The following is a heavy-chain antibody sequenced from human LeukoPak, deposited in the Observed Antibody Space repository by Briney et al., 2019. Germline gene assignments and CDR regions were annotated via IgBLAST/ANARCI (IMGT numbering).Heavy chain of an antibody. D-gene: IGHD5-24*01. V-gene: IGHV4-34*01. CDR2: INHSGST. Sequence: SETLSLTCAVYGGSFSGYYWSWIRQPPGKGLEWIGEINHSGSTDYNPSLKSRVTMSVDTSKNQFSLKLSSVTAADTAVYYCARGRRDGYNGPWYIDLWGRGTLVTVSS. CDR1: GGSFSGYY. J-gene: IGHJ2*01. CDR3: ARGRRDGYNGPWYIDL.